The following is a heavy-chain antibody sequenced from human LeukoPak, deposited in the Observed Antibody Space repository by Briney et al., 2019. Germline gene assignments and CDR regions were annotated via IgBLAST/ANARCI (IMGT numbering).Heavy chain of an antibody. J-gene: IGHJ4*02. CDR2: IYYSGNT. Sequence: SETLSLTCIVSGVSISTYYWTWIRQPPGKGLEWIGYIYYSGNTNYNPSLKSRVTISLNTSKNQFSLKLTSVTAADTAMYYCARREAKTPNYFDYWGQGALVTVSS. CDR3: ARREAKTPNYFDY. CDR1: GVSISTYY. V-gene: IGHV4-59*08.